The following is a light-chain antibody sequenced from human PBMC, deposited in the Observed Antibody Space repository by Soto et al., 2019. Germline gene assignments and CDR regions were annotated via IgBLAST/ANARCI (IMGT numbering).Light chain of an antibody. V-gene: IGLV1-44*01. J-gene: IGLJ2*01. CDR3: AAWDGSLNGVV. CDR2: SND. CDR1: SSNIGKNS. Sequence: QSALTLPPSASGTPGQRITISCSGSSSNIGKNSVSWYQQLPGTAPKLLIYSNDQRPSGVSDRFSGSKSGTSASLAISGLQSEDEADYYCAAWDGSLNGVVFGGGTKLTVL.